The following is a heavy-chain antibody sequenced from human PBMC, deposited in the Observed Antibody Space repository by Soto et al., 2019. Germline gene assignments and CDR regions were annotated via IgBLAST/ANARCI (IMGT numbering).Heavy chain of an antibody. D-gene: IGHD3-16*01. J-gene: IGHJ1*01. Sequence: QVQLVESGGGVVQPGTSLRVSCVGSGFTFRSYVIHWVRQAPGKGLEWVAITSYDGSDKYYGDSVRGRFTISRDNSRNTGDLKMDSLRPEDTGFFYCARWGTTGGLDVWGQGTLVSVSS. CDR2: TSYDGSDK. V-gene: IGHV3-30*19. CDR1: GFTFRSYV. CDR3: ARWGTTGGLDV.